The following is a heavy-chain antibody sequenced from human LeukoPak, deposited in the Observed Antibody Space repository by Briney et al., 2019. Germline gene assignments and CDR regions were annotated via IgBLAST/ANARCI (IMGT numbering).Heavy chain of an antibody. CDR1: GGSFSGYY. V-gene: IGHV4-34*01. CDR3: ARAYSSSWYVWYYFDY. D-gene: IGHD6-13*01. J-gene: IGHJ4*02. CDR2: INHSGST. Sequence: SETLSLICAVYGGSFSGYYWSWIRQPPGKGLEWIGEINHSGSTNYNPSLKSRVTISVDTSKNQFSLKLSSVTAADTAVYYCARAYSSSWYVWYYFDYWGQGTLVTVSS.